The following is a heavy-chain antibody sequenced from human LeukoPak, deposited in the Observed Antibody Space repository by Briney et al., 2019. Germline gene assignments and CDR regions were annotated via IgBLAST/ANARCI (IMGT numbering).Heavy chain of an antibody. D-gene: IGHD5-18*01. J-gene: IGHJ4*02. CDR1: GFTFSNSA. Sequence: GGSLRLSCAASGFTFSNSALSWVRQAPGKGLEWVSDISGSGGSTYYADSVKGRFTISRDNSKNTLYPQMNSLRAEDTAVYYCAKRIQSAMATGYWGQGTLVTVSS. CDR3: AKRIQSAMATGY. V-gene: IGHV3-23*01. CDR2: ISGSGGST.